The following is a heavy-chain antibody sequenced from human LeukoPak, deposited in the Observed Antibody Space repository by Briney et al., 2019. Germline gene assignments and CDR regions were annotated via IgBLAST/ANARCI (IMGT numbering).Heavy chain of an antibody. Sequence: SVTVSCKASGGTFSSYAISWVRQAPGQGLEWMGRIIPILGIANYAQKFQGRVTITADKSTSTAYMELSSLRSEDTAVYYCASDYYDSSGYYLRGGYWGQGTLVTVSS. V-gene: IGHV1-69*04. D-gene: IGHD3-22*01. J-gene: IGHJ4*02. CDR2: IIPILGIA. CDR3: ASDYYDSSGYYLRGGY. CDR1: GGTFSSYA.